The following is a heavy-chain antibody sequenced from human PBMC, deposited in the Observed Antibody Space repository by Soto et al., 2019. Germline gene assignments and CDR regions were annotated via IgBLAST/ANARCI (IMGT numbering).Heavy chain of an antibody. CDR1: GFTFSNYA. Sequence: EVQLLESGGGLVQPGGSLRLSCAASGFTFSNYAMNWVRQAPGKGLEWVSAISGSGSTYYADSVKGRFTISRDNSKNTLYLQMNSLRAEDKAVYYCAKVPLRLDYFDYWGPGTLVTVSS. CDR2: ISGSGST. D-gene: IGHD5-12*01. V-gene: IGHV3-23*01. J-gene: IGHJ4*02. CDR3: AKVPLRLDYFDY.